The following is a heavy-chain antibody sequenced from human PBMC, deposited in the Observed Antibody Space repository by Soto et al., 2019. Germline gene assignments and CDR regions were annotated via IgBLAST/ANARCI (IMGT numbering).Heavy chain of an antibody. Sequence: PSEALSLTCTVSGDSISSYYWSWIRQPPGKGLEWIGYIHYSGSTNYNPSLKSRVTISADTSKNQFSLRLSSVTAADTAVYYCARRETPHGGYEYWGQGTLVTVSS. D-gene: IGHD5-12*01. J-gene: IGHJ4*02. CDR2: IHYSGST. V-gene: IGHV4-59*08. CDR3: ARRETPHGGYEY. CDR1: GDSISSYY.